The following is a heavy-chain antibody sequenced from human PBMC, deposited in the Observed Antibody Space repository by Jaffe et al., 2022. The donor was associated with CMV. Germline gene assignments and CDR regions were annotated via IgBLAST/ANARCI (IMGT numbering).Heavy chain of an antibody. CDR2: IYHSGQT. Sequence: QVQLQESGPGLVKPSGTLSLICDVSGAPLSSSNWWNWVRQSPGKGLEWIGEIYHSGQTKYNPSLQSRVTISIDKSKNLFSLNLSSVTAADTAVYYCARRSDDNFFYYYQYIDVWGRGTSVIVSS. J-gene: IGHJ6*03. CDR1: GAPLSSSNW. D-gene: IGHD3-16*01. CDR3: ARRSDDNFFYYYQYIDV. V-gene: IGHV4-4*02.